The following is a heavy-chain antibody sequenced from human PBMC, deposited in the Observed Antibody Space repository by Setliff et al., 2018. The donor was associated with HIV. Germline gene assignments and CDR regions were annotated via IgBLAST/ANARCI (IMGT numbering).Heavy chain of an antibody. CDR2: IIPIFGTA. CDR3: ATPLSHDSSGREPFDY. Sequence: ASVKVSCKASGVTFSSYAISWVRQAPGQGLEWMGGIIPIFGTANYAQKFQGRVTITADESTSTAYMELSILRSEDTAVYYCATPLSHDSSGREPFDYWGQGTLVTVSS. V-gene: IGHV1-69*13. J-gene: IGHJ4*02. D-gene: IGHD3-22*01. CDR1: GVTFSSYA.